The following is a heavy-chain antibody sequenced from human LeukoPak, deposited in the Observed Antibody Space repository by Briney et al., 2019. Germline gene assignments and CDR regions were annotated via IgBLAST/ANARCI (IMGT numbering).Heavy chain of an antibody. D-gene: IGHD2-15*01. CDR2: IKQDGSEK. J-gene: IGHJ6*02. CDR3: ARDRWELLSNSYHYCGLDV. V-gene: IGHV3-7*01. CDR1: GFTFSNYW. Sequence: GGSLRVSCAASGFTFSNYWMSWVRQAPGKGREWVANIKQDGSEKCYVDSVKGRFTISRDNAKNSLYLQMNSLRAEDTAVYYCARDRWELLSNSYHYCGLDVWGQGTTVTVSS.